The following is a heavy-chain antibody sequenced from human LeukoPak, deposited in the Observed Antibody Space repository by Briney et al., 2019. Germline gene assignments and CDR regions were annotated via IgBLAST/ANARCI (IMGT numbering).Heavy chain of an antibody. CDR3: ASPAGITSNDPFDI. CDR2: ICPSDSNT. J-gene: IGHJ3*02. Sequence: GESLKISCKGSGYSFTNYWIGWVRQMPGKGLEWMGIICPSDSNTRYSPSFQGQVTISADKSISTVYLQWSSLRASDTAMYYCASPAGITSNDPFDIWGQGTMVTVSS. V-gene: IGHV5-51*01. CDR1: GYSFTNYW. D-gene: IGHD1-14*01.